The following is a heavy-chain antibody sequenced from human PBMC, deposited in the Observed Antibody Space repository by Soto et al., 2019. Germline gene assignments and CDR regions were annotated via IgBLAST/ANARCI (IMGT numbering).Heavy chain of an antibody. CDR2: IYYSGST. J-gene: IGHJ2*01. V-gene: IGHV4-39*01. CDR1: GGSISSSSYY. CDR3: ARHPPLRGLTTVTKGVWYFDL. D-gene: IGHD4-17*01. Sequence: QLQLQESGPGLVKPSETLSLTCTVSGGSISSSSYYWGWIRQPPGKGLEWIGSIYYSGSTYYNPSLKSRVTISVDTSKNQFSLKLSSVTAADTAVYYCARHPPLRGLTTVTKGVWYFDLWGRGTLVTVSS.